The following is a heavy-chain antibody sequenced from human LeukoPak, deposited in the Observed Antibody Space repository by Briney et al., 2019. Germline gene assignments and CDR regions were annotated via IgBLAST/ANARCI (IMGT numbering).Heavy chain of an antibody. Sequence: GGSLRLSCAASGFTFSSYAMSWVRQAPGKGLEWVSAISGSGGSTYYADSVKGRFTISRDNAKNSLYLQMNSLRAEDTAVYYCARGAILTGYIGYYFDYWGQGTLVTVSS. J-gene: IGHJ4*02. CDR1: GFTFSSYA. V-gene: IGHV3-23*01. CDR2: ISGSGGST. CDR3: ARGAILTGYIGYYFDY. D-gene: IGHD3-9*01.